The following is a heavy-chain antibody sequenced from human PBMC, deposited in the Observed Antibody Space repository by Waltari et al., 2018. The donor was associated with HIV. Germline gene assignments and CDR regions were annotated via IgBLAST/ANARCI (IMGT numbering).Heavy chain of an antibody. Sequence: EVKLVESGGRLVQPRGSLRLSCVASGFTFSHYWMHWVRQAPGKGLVWISRVSSDGNSTVYADSVKGRFTISRDNAKNTLFLQMNSLRVEDTAVYFCARSLYYDFWSAYPPDYWGQGTRVTISS. CDR1: GFTFSHYW. J-gene: IGHJ4*02. CDR3: ARSLYYDFWSAYPPDY. CDR2: VSSDGNST. D-gene: IGHD3-3*01. V-gene: IGHV3-74*03.